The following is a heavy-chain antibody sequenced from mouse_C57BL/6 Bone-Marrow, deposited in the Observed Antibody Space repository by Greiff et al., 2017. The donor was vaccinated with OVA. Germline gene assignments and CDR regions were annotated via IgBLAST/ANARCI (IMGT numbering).Heavy chain of an antibody. CDR1: GYTFTTYP. V-gene: IGHV1-47*01. CDR3: ARGYYGNYDYAMDY. D-gene: IGHD2-1*01. J-gene: IGHJ4*01. CDR2: FHPYNDDT. Sequence: VQLMESGAELVKPGASVKMSCKASGYTFTTYPIEWMKQNHGKSLEWIGNFHPYNDDTKYNEKFKGKATLTVEKSSSTVYLELSRLTSDDSAVYYCARGYYGNYDYAMDYWGQGTSVTVSS.